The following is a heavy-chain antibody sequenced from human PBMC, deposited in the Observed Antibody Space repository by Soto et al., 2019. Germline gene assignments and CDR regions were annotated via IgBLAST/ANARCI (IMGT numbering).Heavy chain of an antibody. D-gene: IGHD5-18*01. CDR2: INRSGST. CDR3: ASQALDTAIFDY. Sequence: QVQLQQWGVGLLKPSETLSLTCAVYGGSFRDYYWSWIRQSPGKGLEWIGEINRSGSTNYNPSLKSRVTITVDTAKNQFCLKLNSVTAADTGVYYCASQALDTAIFDYWGQGTLLTVSA. V-gene: IGHV4-34*02. CDR1: GGSFRDYY. J-gene: IGHJ4*02.